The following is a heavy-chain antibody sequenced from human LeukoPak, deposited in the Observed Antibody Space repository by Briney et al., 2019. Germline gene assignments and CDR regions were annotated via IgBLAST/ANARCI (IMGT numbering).Heavy chain of an antibody. V-gene: IGHV3-30*04. CDR2: ISYDGSNK. D-gene: IGHD3-10*01. J-gene: IGHJ6*03. Sequence: GGSLRLSCAASGFTFSSYAMHWVRQAPGKGLEWVAVISYDGSNKYYADSVKGRFTISRDNSKNTLYLQMNSLRAEDTAVYYCAKSYGTMVRGPFVYYMDVWAKGPRSPSP. CDR3: AKSYGTMVRGPFVYYMDV. CDR1: GFTFSSYA.